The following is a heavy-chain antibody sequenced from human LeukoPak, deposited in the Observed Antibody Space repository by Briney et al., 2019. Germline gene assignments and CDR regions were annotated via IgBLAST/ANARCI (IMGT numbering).Heavy chain of an antibody. J-gene: IGHJ3*02. CDR2: IIPIFGTA. Sequence: ASVKVSCKASGGTFSSYAIHWVRQAPGQGLEWMGGIIPIFGTANYAQKFQGRVTITRDTSASTAYMELSSLRSEDTAVYYCARELRGVRWTDAFDIWGQGTMVTVSS. CDR3: ARELRGVRWTDAFDI. V-gene: IGHV1-69*05. CDR1: GGTFSSYA. D-gene: IGHD3-10*01.